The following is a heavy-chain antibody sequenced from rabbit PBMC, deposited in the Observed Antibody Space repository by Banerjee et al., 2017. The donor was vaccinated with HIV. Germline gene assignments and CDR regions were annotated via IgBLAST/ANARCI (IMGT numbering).Heavy chain of an antibody. CDR1: GFSLTSSDY. CDR2: IYAGSSGFT. J-gene: IGHJ6*01. CDR3: ARDLDGVIGWNFGW. V-gene: IGHV1S40*01. Sequence: QSLEESGGDLVKPGASLTLTCTASGFSLTSSDYMCWVRQAPGKGLEWIACIYAGSSGFTYHASWAKGRFNISKTSSTTVTLQVTSLTVADTATYFCARDLDGVIGWNFGWWGPGTLVTVS. D-gene: IGHD4-1*01.